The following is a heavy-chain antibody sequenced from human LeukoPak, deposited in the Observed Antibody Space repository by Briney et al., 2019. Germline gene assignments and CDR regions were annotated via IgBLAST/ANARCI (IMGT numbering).Heavy chain of an antibody. CDR1: GNFISTGSYY. CDR2: IYDSGST. Sequence: SETLSLTCSVSGNFISTGSYYWSWIRQPPGKGLEWIGYIYDSGSTNYNPSLKSRVTISVDTSKNQFSLKLSSVTAADTAVYYCARDQTLVPAARFDALDIWGQGTMVTVSS. D-gene: IGHD2-2*01. J-gene: IGHJ3*02. V-gene: IGHV4-61*01. CDR3: ARDQTLVPAARFDALDI.